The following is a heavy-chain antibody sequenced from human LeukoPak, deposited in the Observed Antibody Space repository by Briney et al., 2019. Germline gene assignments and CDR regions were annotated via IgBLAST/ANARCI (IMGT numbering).Heavy chain of an antibody. D-gene: IGHD4-17*01. CDR1: GFTFSNYA. V-gene: IGHV3-23*01. J-gene: IGHJ4*02. CDR3: AKRGKNDYGDYGYVDY. Sequence: PGGSLRLSCAASGFTFSNYAMSWVRQAPGKGLEWVSAISGSGAGTHYADSVKGRFTISRDNSQNTLYLQMNSLRAEDTAVYYCAKRGKNDYGDYGYVDYWGQGTLVTVSS. CDR2: ISGSGAGT.